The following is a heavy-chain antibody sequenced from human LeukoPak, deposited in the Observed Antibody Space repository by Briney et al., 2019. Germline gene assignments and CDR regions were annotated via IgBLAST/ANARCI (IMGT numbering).Heavy chain of an antibody. J-gene: IGHJ4*02. CDR3: ARYSSGWYVYFDY. CDR2: ISGSGGST. Sequence: GGSLRLSCAASGFTFSSYAMSWVRQAPGKGLEWVSAISGSGGSTYYADSVKGRFTISRDNSKNTLYLQMNSLRAEDTAVYYCARYSSGWYVYFDYWGQGTLVTVSS. D-gene: IGHD6-19*01. CDR1: GFTFSSYA. V-gene: IGHV3-23*01.